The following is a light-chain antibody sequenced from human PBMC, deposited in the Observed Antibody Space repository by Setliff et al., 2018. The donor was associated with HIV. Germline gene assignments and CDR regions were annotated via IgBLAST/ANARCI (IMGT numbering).Light chain of an antibody. Sequence: QSALTQPASVSGSPGQSITISCTGTSSDVGSYNYVSWYQQHPGKAPKLMISEVSNRPSGVSNRFSGSKSDNTASLTISGLQAEDEADYLCSSFTSTTTLVFGTGTKVTVL. V-gene: IGLV2-14*01. CDR1: SSDVGSYNY. CDR2: EVS. CDR3: SSFTSTTTLV. J-gene: IGLJ1*01.